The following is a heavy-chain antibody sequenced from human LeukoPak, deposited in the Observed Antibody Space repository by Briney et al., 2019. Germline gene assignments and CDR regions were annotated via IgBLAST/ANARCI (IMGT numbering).Heavy chain of an antibody. Sequence: PGGSLRLSCAASGFTFSSYAMSWVRQAPGKGLEWVSSIIVSGGSTYYADSVKGRFTISRDNAKNSLYLQMNSLRDEDTAVYYCARDDVYAFDIWGQGTMVTVSS. CDR3: ARDDVYAFDI. CDR2: IIVSGGST. CDR1: GFTFSSYA. J-gene: IGHJ3*02. V-gene: IGHV3-23*01.